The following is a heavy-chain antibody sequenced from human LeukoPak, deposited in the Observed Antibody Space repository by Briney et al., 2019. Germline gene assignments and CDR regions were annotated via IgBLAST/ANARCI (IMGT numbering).Heavy chain of an antibody. Sequence: HPGGSLRLSCAASGFTFNSYWMSWVRQAPGKGLEWVANIKEDGSEKYYVDSVKGRFTISRYNAKNSLYLQMNSLRAEDTAMYYCARDWLVGVPYDAFDIWGQGTMVTVSS. CDR3: ARDWLVGVPYDAFDI. J-gene: IGHJ3*02. D-gene: IGHD1-26*01. CDR2: IKEDGSEK. V-gene: IGHV3-7*01. CDR1: GFTFNSYW.